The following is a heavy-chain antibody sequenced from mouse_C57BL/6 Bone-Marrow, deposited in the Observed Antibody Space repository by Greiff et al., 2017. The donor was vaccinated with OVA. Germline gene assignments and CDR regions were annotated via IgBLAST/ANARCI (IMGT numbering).Heavy chain of an antibody. V-gene: IGHV1-69*01. CDR2: IDPSDSYT. Sequence: VQLQQSGAELVMPGASVKLSCKASGYTFTSYWMHWVKQRPGQGLEWIGEIDPSDSYTNYNQKFKGKSTLTVDKSSSTAYMQLSSLTSEDSAVYYCAREDSNWFAYWGQGTLVTVSA. D-gene: IGHD2-5*01. CDR3: AREDSNWFAY. CDR1: GYTFTSYW. J-gene: IGHJ3*01.